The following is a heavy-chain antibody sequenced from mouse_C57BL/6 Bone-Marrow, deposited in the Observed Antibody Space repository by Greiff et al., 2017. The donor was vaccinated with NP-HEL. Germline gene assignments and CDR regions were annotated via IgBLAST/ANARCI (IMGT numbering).Heavy chain of an antibody. CDR3: ARRDGYYDWYFDV. CDR2: ISSGSSTI. CDR1: GFTFSDYG. J-gene: IGHJ1*03. Sequence: DVMLVESGGGLVKPGGSLKLSCAASGFTFSDYGMHWVRQAPEKGLEWVAYISSGSSTIYYADTVKGRFTISRDNAKNTLFLQMTSLRSEDTAMYYCARRDGYYDWYFDVWGTGTTVTVSS. V-gene: IGHV5-17*01. D-gene: IGHD2-3*01.